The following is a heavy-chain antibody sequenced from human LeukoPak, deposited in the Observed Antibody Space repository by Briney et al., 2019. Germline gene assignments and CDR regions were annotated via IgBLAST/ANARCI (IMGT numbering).Heavy chain of an antibody. CDR3: ASGGALWFGEPGAFDI. J-gene: IGHJ3*02. V-gene: IGHV1-2*02. D-gene: IGHD3-10*01. CDR1: GYTFTGYY. CDR2: INSNSGDT. Sequence: ASVKVSCKASGYTFTGYYMYWVRQAPGQGLEWMGWINSNSGDTNYAQKFQGRVTMTRDTSISTAYMELSRLTSDDTAVYYCASGGALWFGEPGAFDIWGQGTMVTVSS.